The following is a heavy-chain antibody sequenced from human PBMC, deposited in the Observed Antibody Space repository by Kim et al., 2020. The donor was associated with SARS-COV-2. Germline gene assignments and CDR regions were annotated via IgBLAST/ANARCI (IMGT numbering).Heavy chain of an antibody. V-gene: IGHV3-30*02. J-gene: IGHJ4*02. D-gene: IGHD6-13*01. CDR3: AKDLSVGAAGYYFDY. Sequence: DSVKGRFSISRDNSMNTLYLQMNSLRAEDTAVYYCAKDLSVGAAGYYFDYWGQGTLVTVSS.